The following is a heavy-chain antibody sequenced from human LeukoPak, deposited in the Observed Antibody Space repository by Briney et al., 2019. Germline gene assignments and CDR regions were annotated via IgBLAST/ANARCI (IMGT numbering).Heavy chain of an antibody. Sequence: ASVKVSCKVSGYTLTELSMHWVRQAPGKGLGWMGGFDPEDGETIYAQKFQGRVTMTEDTSTDTAYMELSSLRSEDTAVYYCATEYLITMVRGVSSYGMDVWGKGTTVTVSS. CDR3: ATEYLITMVRGVSSYGMDV. CDR2: FDPEDGET. CDR1: GYTLTELS. J-gene: IGHJ6*04. D-gene: IGHD3-10*01. V-gene: IGHV1-24*01.